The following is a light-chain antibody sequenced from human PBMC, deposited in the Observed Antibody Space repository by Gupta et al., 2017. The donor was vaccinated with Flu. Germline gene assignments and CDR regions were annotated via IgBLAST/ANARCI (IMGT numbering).Light chain of an antibody. J-gene: IGKJ2*02. CDR2: KDS. CDR1: QPRGHHNRNKY. Sequence: VSPGKPVYISCSSSQPRGHHNRNKYLEWFQKRPGESPRRVIYKDSNRDCGVTDSFSGSGSGPEFTLRISRGEAEDVGVYSCMKWKGWPCTFGQVTKMEI. V-gene: IGKV2-30*02. CDR3: MKWKGWPCT.